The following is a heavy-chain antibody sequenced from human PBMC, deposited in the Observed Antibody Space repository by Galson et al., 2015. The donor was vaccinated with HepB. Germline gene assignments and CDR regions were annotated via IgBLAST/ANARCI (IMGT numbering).Heavy chain of an antibody. Sequence: CAISGDSVSSTGTAWIWVRQSPSRGLEWLGRTYYRSKWYNHYAVSVKSRITINPDTSKNQFSLQLNSVTPEDTAVYYCVRGNWYFDLWGRGTLVTVSS. J-gene: IGHJ2*01. CDR1: GDSVSSTGTA. CDR2: TYYRSKWYN. V-gene: IGHV6-1*01. CDR3: VRGNWYFDL.